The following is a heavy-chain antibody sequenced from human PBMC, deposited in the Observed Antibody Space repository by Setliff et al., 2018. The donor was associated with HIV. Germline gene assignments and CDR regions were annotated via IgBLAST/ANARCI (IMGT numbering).Heavy chain of an antibody. CDR2: IYYNGNAY. Sequence: SETLSLTCTVSGGSISSANYYWSWIRQPPGKGLEWIGYIYYNGNAYYYNPSLKSRTTISLDTSMNQFSLKLTSVTAADTAVYYCAREVDVVTTSDAFDIWSQGTMVTVSS. V-gene: IGHV4-30-4*08. CDR1: GGSISSANYY. CDR3: AREVDVVTTSDAFDI. J-gene: IGHJ3*02. D-gene: IGHD2-21*02.